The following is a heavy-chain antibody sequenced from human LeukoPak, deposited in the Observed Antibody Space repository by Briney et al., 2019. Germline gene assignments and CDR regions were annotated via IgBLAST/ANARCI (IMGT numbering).Heavy chain of an antibody. J-gene: IGHJ2*01. CDR1: GFTFSSYA. CDR3: ATQTGGSGYYYIKYFDL. D-gene: IGHD3-22*01. Sequence: GGSLRLSCAASGFTFSSYAMSWVRQAPGKGLEWVSAIIGSGSSTYYADSVKGRFTISRDNSKNTLFLQMNSLRAEDTAVYYCATQTGGSGYYYIKYFDLWGRGTLVTVSS. V-gene: IGHV3-23*01. CDR2: IIGSGSST.